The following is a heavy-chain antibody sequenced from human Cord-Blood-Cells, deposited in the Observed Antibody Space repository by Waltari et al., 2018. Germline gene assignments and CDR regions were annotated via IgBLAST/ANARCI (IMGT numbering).Heavy chain of an antibody. CDR3: ARWEYSSSTGIDY. J-gene: IGHJ4*02. V-gene: IGHV4-30-4*08. Sequence: QVQLQESGPGLVKPSQTLSLTCTVSGGAISSGDYYWSWIRQPPGKGLEWIGESYYSGSTYSNPSRKNRVTISVDTSKNQFSRQLRSVTAADTAVYYCARWEYSSSTGIDYWGQGTLVTVSS. D-gene: IGHD6-6*01. CDR2: SYYSGST. CDR1: GGAISSGDYY.